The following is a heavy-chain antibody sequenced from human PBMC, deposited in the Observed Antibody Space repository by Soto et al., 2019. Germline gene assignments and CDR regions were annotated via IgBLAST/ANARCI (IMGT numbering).Heavy chain of an antibody. CDR1: GDSISSNSYY. V-gene: IGHV4-39*01. D-gene: IGHD2-15*01. J-gene: IGHJ5*02. CDR2: IYYSGST. Sequence: QLQLQESGPGLVKPSETLSLTCTVSGDSISSNSYYWSWIRQPPGKALEWIGSIYYSGSTYYKPSLESRVKIRVDTSKNQFSLQLGSVTAADTAVYYCTGGRRFCRGGSCFSRWFDPWGQGTLVTVSS. CDR3: TGGRRFCRGGSCFSRWFDP.